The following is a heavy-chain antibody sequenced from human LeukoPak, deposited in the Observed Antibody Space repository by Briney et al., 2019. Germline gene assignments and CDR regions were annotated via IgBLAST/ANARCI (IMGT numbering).Heavy chain of an antibody. V-gene: IGHV3-7*04. CDR2: IKEDGGEK. J-gene: IGHJ4*02. D-gene: IGHD1-1*01. Sequence: GGSLRLSCAASGFTFRTYWMSWVRQAPGKGLEWVANIKEDGGEKYYEDPVKGRFTISRDNAKNSLYLQMSSLRVEDTAVYYCARDDNWSHDSWGQGTQVTVSS. CDR1: GFTFRTYW. CDR3: ARDDNWSHDS.